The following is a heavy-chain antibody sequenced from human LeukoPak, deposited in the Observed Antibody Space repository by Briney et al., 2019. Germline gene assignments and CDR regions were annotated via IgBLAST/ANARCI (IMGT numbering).Heavy chain of an antibody. CDR3: ARVGGYDFPMDV. V-gene: IGHV3-7*01. J-gene: IGHJ6*03. D-gene: IGHD1-20*01. Sequence: PGGSLRLSCAASGFTFSSYWMSWVRQAPGKGLEWVANIKQDGSEKYYVDSVKGRFTISRDNAENSLYLQMSSLRAEDTAVYYCARVGGYDFPMDVWGKGTTVTVSS. CDR2: IKQDGSEK. CDR1: GFTFSSYW.